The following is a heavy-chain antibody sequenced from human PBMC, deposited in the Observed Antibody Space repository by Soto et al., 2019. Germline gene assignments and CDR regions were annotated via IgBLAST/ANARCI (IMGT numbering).Heavy chain of an antibody. CDR3: KVTSSAF. CDR2: IKQDGSER. J-gene: IGHJ4*02. V-gene: IGHV3-7*01. D-gene: IGHD2-15*01. Sequence: STWVRQAPGKGLEWVANIKQDGSERYYVDSVKGRFTISRDNAKNSLYLQMNSLSAEDKAVYYCKVTSSAFWRQGT.